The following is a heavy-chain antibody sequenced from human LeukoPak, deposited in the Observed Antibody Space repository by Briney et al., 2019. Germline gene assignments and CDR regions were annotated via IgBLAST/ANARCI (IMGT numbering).Heavy chain of an antibody. CDR1: GYTFTGYY. CDR3: ARAYDSSGASYFDL. V-gene: IGHV1-46*01. Sequence: ASVKVSCKASGYTFTGYYIHWVRQAPGQGLEWMGIINPSGGSTSYAQKFQGRITMARDTSTSTVYMELSSLRSEDTAVYFCARAYDSSGASYFDLWGRGTLVTVSS. CDR2: INPSGGST. D-gene: IGHD3-22*01. J-gene: IGHJ2*01.